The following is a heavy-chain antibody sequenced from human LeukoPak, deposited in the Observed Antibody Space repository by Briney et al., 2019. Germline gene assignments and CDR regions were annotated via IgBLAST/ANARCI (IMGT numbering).Heavy chain of an antibody. V-gene: IGHV3-30*04. CDR2: ISYRGSKT. D-gene: IGHD6-25*01. J-gene: IGHJ4*02. CDR3: ARGPRGPSLDS. Sequence: PGGPLTLSCSASGFTYNSYAFQGLRPAPGKGGVGVTVISYRGSKTYYADPLKGPLTLSRDNSKNSLYLQMDTLRAEDTAVYYCARGPRGPSLDSWGQGTLVIVSS. CDR1: GFTYNSYA.